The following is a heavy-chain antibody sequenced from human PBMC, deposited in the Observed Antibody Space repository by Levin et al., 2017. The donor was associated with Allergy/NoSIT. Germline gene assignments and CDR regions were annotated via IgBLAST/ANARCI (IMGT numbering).Heavy chain of an antibody. CDR3: TRAYWATELVLFDY. CDR1: GYTFTTYY. V-gene: IGHV1-46*01. J-gene: IGHJ4*02. D-gene: IGHD4/OR15-4a*01. CDR2: VNPTGGTT. Sequence: ASVKVSCKASGYTFTTYYMHWVRQAPGQGLEWMGIVNPTGGTTAYAENFQGRVTMTWDTSTSTVYMELSSLRYEDTAVYYCTRAYWATELVLFDYWGQGTLVTVSS.